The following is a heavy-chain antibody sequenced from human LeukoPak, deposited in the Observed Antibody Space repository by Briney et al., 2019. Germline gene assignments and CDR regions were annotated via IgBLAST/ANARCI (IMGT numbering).Heavy chain of an antibody. CDR3: VKDLTGTYTLDY. D-gene: IGHD3-10*01. J-gene: IGHJ4*02. CDR2: ISDVGSRQ. Sequence: GGSLRLSCAATGFTFSNYAIHWGRQAPGKGLEWVAFISDVGSRQNYADSVKGRFTISRDNSKNTLNLQMNSLRAEDTAVYYCVKDLTGTYTLDYWGQGTLVTVSS. V-gene: IGHV3-30-3*01. CDR1: GFTFSNYA.